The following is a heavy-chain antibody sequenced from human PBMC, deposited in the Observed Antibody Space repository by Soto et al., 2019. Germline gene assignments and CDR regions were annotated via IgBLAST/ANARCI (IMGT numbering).Heavy chain of an antibody. CDR2: IIPIFGTA. Sequence: QVQLVQSGAEVKKPGSSVKVSCKASGGTFSSYAISWVRQAPGQGLEWMGGIIPIFGTANYAQKFQGRVTITADESTSTADMELSSVRSEDTAVYYCARDRTTVTTVFGWFDPWGQGTLVTVSS. J-gene: IGHJ5*02. V-gene: IGHV1-69*01. CDR1: GGTFSSYA. CDR3: ARDRTTVTTVFGWFDP. D-gene: IGHD4-17*01.